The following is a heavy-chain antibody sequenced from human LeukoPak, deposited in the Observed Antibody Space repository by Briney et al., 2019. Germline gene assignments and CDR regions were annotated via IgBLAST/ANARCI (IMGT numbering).Heavy chain of an antibody. J-gene: IGHJ4*02. V-gene: IGHV3-11*04. D-gene: IGHD6-19*01. Sequence: GGSLRLSCAASGFTFSDHYIDWVRQAPGKGLEWVSYISSSGSTIYYADSVKGRFTISRDNAKNSLYLQMNSLRAEDTAVYYCARPTSSGPYDYWGQGTLVTVSS. CDR1: GFTFSDHY. CDR2: ISSSGSTI. CDR3: ARPTSSGPYDY.